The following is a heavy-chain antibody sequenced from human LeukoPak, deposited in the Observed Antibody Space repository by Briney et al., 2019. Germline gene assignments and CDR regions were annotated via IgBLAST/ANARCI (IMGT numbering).Heavy chain of an antibody. CDR3: ARMGDYYYDSSGYYSYYFDY. J-gene: IGHJ4*02. CDR1: GGTFSSYA. Sequence: SVKVSCKASGGTFSSYAISWVRQAPGQGLEWMGGIIPIFGTANYAQKFQGRVTITADESTSTAYMELSSLRSEDTAVYYCARMGDYYYDSSGYYSYYFDYWGQGTLVTVSS. D-gene: IGHD3-22*01. CDR2: IIPIFGTA. V-gene: IGHV1-69*13.